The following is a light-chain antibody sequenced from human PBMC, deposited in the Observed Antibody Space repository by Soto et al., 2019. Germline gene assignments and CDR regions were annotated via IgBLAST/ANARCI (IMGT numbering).Light chain of an antibody. J-gene: IGLJ2*01. CDR2: EVS. V-gene: IGLV2-23*02. CDR3: CSYVGSSTYVV. Sequence: QPASVSGSPGQSITISCTGTSSDVGSYNLVSWYQQHPGKAPKLMIYEVSKRPSGVSNRFSGSKSGNTASLTISGLQAEDEADYYCCSYVGSSTYVVFGGGTQLTVL. CDR1: SSDVGSYNL.